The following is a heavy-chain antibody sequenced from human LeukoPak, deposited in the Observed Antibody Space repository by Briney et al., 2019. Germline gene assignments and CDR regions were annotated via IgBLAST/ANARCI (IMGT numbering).Heavy chain of an antibody. Sequence: GGSLRLSCAASGFTFSRYWMSWVRQAPGKGLEWVANVKQDGSEKNYVDSVKGRFTISRDNAKNSLYLQMNSLRVDDTAVYYCARGHRAWSYWGQGTLVTVSS. CDR2: VKQDGSEK. J-gene: IGHJ4*02. V-gene: IGHV3-7*01. D-gene: IGHD3-3*01. CDR1: GFTFSRYW. CDR3: ARGHRAWSY.